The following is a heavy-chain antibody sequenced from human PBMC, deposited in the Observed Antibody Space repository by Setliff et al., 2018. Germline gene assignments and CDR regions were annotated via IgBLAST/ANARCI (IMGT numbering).Heavy chain of an antibody. CDR2: VFYSGDT. V-gene: IGHV4-61*10. CDR1: GGPIASGGYY. Sequence: SETLSLTCTLSGGPIASGGYYWSWIRQPAGKGLEWIGFVFYSGDTRYNPSLKSRVTMSVDTSMNQFSLNLNSVTAADTAVYYCARDRTYYASGTYTRWFDYWGQGSLVTVSS. CDR3: ARDRTYYASGTYTRWFDY. D-gene: IGHD3-10*01. J-gene: IGHJ4*02.